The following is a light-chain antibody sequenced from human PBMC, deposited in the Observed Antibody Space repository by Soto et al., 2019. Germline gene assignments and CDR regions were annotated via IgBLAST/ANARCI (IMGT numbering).Light chain of an antibody. Sequence: DIQMTQSPSTLSASVGDRVTITCRASQSVDTWLGWYQQKPGKAPKLLIYKASTLESGVPSRFSGSGSGTEFTLTISSLQPDDFATYYCQQYVSYSLTFGGGTKVEIK. CDR2: KAS. CDR1: QSVDTW. CDR3: QQYVSYSLT. J-gene: IGKJ4*01. V-gene: IGKV1-5*03.